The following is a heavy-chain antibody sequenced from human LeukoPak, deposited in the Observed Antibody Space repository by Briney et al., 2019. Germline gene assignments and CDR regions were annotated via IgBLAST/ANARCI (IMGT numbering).Heavy chain of an antibody. CDR2: ISNDGSTK. D-gene: IGHD6-13*01. J-gene: IGHJ4*02. CDR3: ARDEEGSPRSSSWYAYFDY. V-gene: IGHV3-30*03. CDR1: GFTFSSYC. Sequence: PGRSLRLSCAASGFTFSSYCMHWVRQAPGKGLEWVAVISNDGSTKYSADSVKRRSTTTSDNTKNPQYLQMNSLRAEYTAVYYCARDEEGSPRSSSWYAYFDYWGQGTLVTVSS.